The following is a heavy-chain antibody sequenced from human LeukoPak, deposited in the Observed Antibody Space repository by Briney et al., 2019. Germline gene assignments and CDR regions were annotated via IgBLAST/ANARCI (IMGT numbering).Heavy chain of an antibody. Sequence: GGSLRLSCAASGFTFSSYEMNWVRQAPGKGLEWVSSIISSSSYIYYADSVKGRFTISRDNAKNSLYLQMNSLRAEDTAVYYCARSRFDYDILTGYLYYFDYWGQGTLVTVSS. CDR3: ARSRFDYDILTGYLYYFDY. J-gene: IGHJ4*02. CDR2: IISSSSYI. V-gene: IGHV3-21*01. D-gene: IGHD3-9*01. CDR1: GFTFSSYE.